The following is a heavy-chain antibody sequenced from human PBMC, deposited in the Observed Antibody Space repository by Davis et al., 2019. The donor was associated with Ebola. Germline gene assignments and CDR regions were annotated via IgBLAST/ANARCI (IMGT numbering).Heavy chain of an antibody. J-gene: IGHJ6*02. CDR1: KFTLSSYW. D-gene: IGHD3-3*01. CDR2: IENDGSKK. CDR3: ARVGPGYYDFWSGYYTHGMDV. V-gene: IGHV3-7*03. Sequence: GESLKISCAASKFTLSSYWMSWVRQAPGKGLDLVATIENDGSKKYYMDSVKGRFTISRDNAKNSLYLQMNSLRAEDTAVYYCARVGPGYYDFWSGYYTHGMDVWGQGTTVTVSS.